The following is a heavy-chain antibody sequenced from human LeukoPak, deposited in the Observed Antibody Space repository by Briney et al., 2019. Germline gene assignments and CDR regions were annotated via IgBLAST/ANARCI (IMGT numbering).Heavy chain of an antibody. CDR2: INPFNGNT. CDR1: GYTFTRYA. V-gene: IGHV1-18*01. CDR3: ARDYTSAEWLGFAFDV. J-gene: IGHJ3*01. Sequence: ASVKVSCKASGYTFTRYAISWLRQAPGQGLEWMGWINPFNGNTNDAERFQGRVIMTTDTSTRTAYMELRGLRSDDTAVYYCARDYTSAEWLGFAFDVGGQGTMISVSA. D-gene: IGHD6-19*01.